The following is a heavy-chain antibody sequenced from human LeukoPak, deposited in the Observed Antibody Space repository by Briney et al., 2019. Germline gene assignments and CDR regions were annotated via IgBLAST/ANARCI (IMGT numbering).Heavy chain of an antibody. CDR2: ISSSSSYI. Sequence: GGSLRLSCAASGLTFSTYSMNWVRQAPGKGLEWVSSISSSSSYIYYADSVKGRFTISRDNAKNSLYLQMNSLRDEDTAVYYCARCTATSSTSCYAVDYWGQGTLVTVSS. CDR3: ARCTATSSTSCYAVDY. J-gene: IGHJ4*02. D-gene: IGHD2-2*01. V-gene: IGHV3-21*01. CDR1: GLTFSTYS.